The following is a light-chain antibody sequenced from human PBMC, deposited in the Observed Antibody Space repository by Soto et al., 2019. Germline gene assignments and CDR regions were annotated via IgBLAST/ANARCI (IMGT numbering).Light chain of an antibody. CDR2: EVS. J-gene: IGLJ2*01. CDR3: RLYTRKSTLV. V-gene: IGLV2-14*01. Sequence: QSALTQPASVSGSPGQSITISCTGTSSDVGGYNYVSWYQQHPGKAPKLMIYEVSNRPSGVSNRFSGSKSGNTASLTISGLQAEDEADYYCRLYTRKSTLVFGGGTKLTVL. CDR1: SSDVGGYNY.